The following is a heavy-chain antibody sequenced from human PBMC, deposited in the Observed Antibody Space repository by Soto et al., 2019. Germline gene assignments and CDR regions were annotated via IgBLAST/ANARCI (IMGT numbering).Heavy chain of an antibody. Sequence: PSXTLSLTCIVSDGSISSHSCNWIGQPPGRGLEWIGYVYSSGSTKYNPSLESRVTISVDTSKNQFSLKLTSLTAADTAIYYCARRVQANSVVVQDNWLDPWGQGSLVTVSS. CDR1: DGSISSHS. J-gene: IGHJ5*02. D-gene: IGHD2-15*01. CDR3: ARRVQANSVVVQDNWLDP. V-gene: IGHV4-59*08. CDR2: VYSSGST.